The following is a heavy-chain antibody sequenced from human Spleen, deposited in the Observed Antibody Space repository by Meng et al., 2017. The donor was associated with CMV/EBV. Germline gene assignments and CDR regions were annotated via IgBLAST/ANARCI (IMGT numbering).Heavy chain of an antibody. V-gene: IGHV5-51*01. Sequence: YTFPSYWIGWVRQMPGKGLEWMGIIYPSDSDMKYSPSFQGQVTISADKSINTAYLQWSSLRASDTATYYCARLRRDGYKAARPYYFDYWGQGTLVTVSS. D-gene: IGHD5-24*01. CDR2: IYPSDSDM. CDR1: YTFPSYW. CDR3: ARLRRDGYKAARPYYFDY. J-gene: IGHJ4*02.